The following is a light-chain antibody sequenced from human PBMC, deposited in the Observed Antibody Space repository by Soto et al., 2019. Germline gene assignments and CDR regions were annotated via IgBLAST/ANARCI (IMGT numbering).Light chain of an antibody. Sequence: FVLTQSPATLSVSPGERATHSCRASQSVSSNLAWYQQKPGQAPRLLIFGASSRATGIPDRFSGSGSGREFTPTISSLQSEDFAVYYCQQYINRLSFGGGTKVDIK. CDR1: QSVSSN. CDR3: QQYINRLS. V-gene: IGKV3D-15*01. CDR2: GAS. J-gene: IGKJ4*01.